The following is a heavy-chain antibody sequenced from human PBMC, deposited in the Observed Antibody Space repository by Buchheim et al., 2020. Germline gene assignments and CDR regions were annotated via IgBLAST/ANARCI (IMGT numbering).Heavy chain of an antibody. J-gene: IGHJ2*01. CDR3: ANTGDLTLGYFDL. V-gene: IGHV4-39*01. CDR2: IYYSGST. CDR1: GGSISSSSYY. Sequence: QLQLQESGPGLVKPSETLSLTCTVSGGSISSSSYYWGWIRQPPGKGMEWIGSIYYSGSTYYNPSLKSRVSISVDTSKNQLSLKLSSVTAADTAVYFCANTGDLTLGYFDLWGRGTL. D-gene: IGHD1-1*01.